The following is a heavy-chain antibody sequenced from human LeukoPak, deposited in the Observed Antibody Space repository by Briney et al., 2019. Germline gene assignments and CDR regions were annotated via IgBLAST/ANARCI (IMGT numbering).Heavy chain of an antibody. CDR2: ISAYNGDT. Sequence: ASVNVSCKASGYIFTSYSISWVRQAPGQGLEWMGWISAYNGDTNYVQKLQGRVTMTTDTSTSTAYMELKSLRSDDTAVYYCAREEGAPIAAANIWGRGTKVTVSS. D-gene: IGHD6-13*01. J-gene: IGHJ3*02. CDR3: AREEGAPIAAANI. V-gene: IGHV1-18*01. CDR1: GYIFTSYS.